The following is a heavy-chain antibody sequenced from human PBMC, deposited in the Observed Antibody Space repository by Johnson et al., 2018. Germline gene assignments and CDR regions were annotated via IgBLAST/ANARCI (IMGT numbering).Heavy chain of an antibody. Sequence: QVQLVESGGGLVKPGGSLRLSCAASGFTFNGYFMTWIRPAPGKGLEWVSYISSSGSDTYYSDSVKGRFTISRDNAQNSLYLQMNSLRAEDTAVYYCARETRRTFDIWGQGTMVTVSS. J-gene: IGHJ3*02. CDR2: ISSSGSDT. CDR1: GFTFNGYF. V-gene: IGHV3-11*01. CDR3: ARETRRTFDI.